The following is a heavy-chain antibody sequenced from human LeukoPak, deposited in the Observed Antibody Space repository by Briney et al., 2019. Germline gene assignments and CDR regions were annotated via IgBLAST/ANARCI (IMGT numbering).Heavy chain of an antibody. CDR1: GYIFTGYY. CDR3: AKVTVATILNSYDSSGAFDY. Sequence: ASVKVSCKASGYIFTGYYMHWVRQAPGQGLEWMGWINPNSGGTNYAQKFQGRVTMTRDTSISTAYMGLSRLRSDDTAVYYCAKVTVATILNSYDSSGAFDYWGQGTLVTVSS. D-gene: IGHD3-22*01. J-gene: IGHJ4*02. V-gene: IGHV1-2*02. CDR2: INPNSGGT.